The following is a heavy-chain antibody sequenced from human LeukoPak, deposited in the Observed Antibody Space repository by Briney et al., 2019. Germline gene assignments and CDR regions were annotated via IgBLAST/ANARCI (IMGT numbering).Heavy chain of an antibody. CDR1: GGSISSYY. Sequence: SETLSLTCTVSGGSISSYYWSWIRQPPGKGLEWIGYIYYSGSTNYNPSLKSRVTISVDTSKNQFSLKLSSVTAADTAVHYCARYSGDYNDAFDIWGQGTMVTV. D-gene: IGHD4-17*01. J-gene: IGHJ3*02. CDR2: IYYSGST. CDR3: ARYSGDYNDAFDI. V-gene: IGHV4-59*01.